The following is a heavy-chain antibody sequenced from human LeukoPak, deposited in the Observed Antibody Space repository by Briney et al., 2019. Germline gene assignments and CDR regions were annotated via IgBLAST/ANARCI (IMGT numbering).Heavy chain of an antibody. CDR1: GFSLSTSRVG. CDR2: VYWDDTK. CDR3: AHSHILSPSGGAYVDY. V-gene: IGHV2-5*02. Sequence: SGPTLLTATQTLTLTCTFSGFSLSTSRVGVGWIRQPPGKALEWLSLVYWDDTKGYSPSLKSSLPITKDTSKNQVVLTMTNMDPVDTGTYFCAHSHILSPSGGAYVDYWGQGTLGTLSS. J-gene: IGHJ4*02. D-gene: IGHD3-16*01.